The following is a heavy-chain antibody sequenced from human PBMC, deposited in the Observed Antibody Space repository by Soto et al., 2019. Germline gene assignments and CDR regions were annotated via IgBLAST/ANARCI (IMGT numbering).Heavy chain of an antibody. V-gene: IGHV3-23*01. Sequence: SGFTFSSYAMRWVRQAPVKGLEWVSAISGSGGSTYYADSVKGRFIISRDDSKTTVYLQMNSLKTEDTAVYYCSRLNYYDTSAPGSHDYWGQGTLVTVSS. CDR1: GFTFSSYA. J-gene: IGHJ4*02. D-gene: IGHD3-22*01. CDR2: ISGSGGST. CDR3: SRLNYYDTSAPGSHDY.